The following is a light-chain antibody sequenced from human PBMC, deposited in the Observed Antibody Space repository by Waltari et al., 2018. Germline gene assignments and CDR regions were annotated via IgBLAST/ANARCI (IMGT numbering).Light chain of an antibody. V-gene: IGLV2-14*03. CDR3: SSYTRSSTLVL. Sequence: QSALTQPASVSGSPGQSITIPCTGTSSDVGGYNYVPWYQQHPGKAPKLMIYDVSNRPSGVSNRFSGSKSGNTASLTISGLQAEDEADYYCSSYTRSSTLVLFGGGTKLTVL. CDR2: DVS. CDR1: SSDVGGYNY. J-gene: IGLJ2*01.